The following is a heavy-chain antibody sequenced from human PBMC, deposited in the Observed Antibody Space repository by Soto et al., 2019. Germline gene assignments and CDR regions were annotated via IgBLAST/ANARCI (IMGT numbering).Heavy chain of an antibody. CDR2: IWYDGSNK. CDR1: GFTFSNYG. CDR3: AKSAGVWGAYYSDS. Sequence: PGGSLRLCCAASGFTFSNYGMHWVRQAPGRGLEWVAVIWYDGSNKDYADSVKGRFTISRDKAKHTLYLQMNGLRAEDTALYYCAKSAGVWGAYYSDSWGQGTLVTVSS. V-gene: IGHV3-33*03. J-gene: IGHJ4*02. D-gene: IGHD3-16*01.